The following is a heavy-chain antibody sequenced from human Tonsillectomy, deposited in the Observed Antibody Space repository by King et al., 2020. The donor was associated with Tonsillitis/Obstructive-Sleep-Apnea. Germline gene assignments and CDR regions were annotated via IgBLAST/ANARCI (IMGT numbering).Heavy chain of an antibody. D-gene: IGHD6-19*01. CDR3: ARDRSWLGLAAYFAMDV. J-gene: IGHJ6*02. V-gene: IGHV3-21*01. CDR1: GFTFSSYS. CDR2: ISSSSSYI. Sequence: VQLVESGGGLVKPGGSLRLSCAASGFTFSSYSMNWVRQAPGKGLEWVSSISSSSSYIYYADSVKGRLTISRDNAKNSLYLQMNSLRAEDTAVYYCARDRSWLGLAAYFAMDVWGQGTTVTVSS.